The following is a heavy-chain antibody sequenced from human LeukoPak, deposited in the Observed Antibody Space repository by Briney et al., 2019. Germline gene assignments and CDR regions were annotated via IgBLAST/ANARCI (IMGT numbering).Heavy chain of an antibody. CDR2: ISGSGGST. V-gene: IGHV3-23*01. J-gene: IGHJ4*02. D-gene: IGHD3-22*01. CDR1: GFPFSSYA. Sequence: GGSLRLPCAASGFPFSSYAMSGVRQAPGKGREWVSAISGSGGSTYYADSVKGRFTISRDNSKNTLYLQMNSLRAEDTAVYYCAKSMGGYYDSSGLSSFDYWGQGTLVTVSS. CDR3: AKSMGGYYDSSGLSSFDY.